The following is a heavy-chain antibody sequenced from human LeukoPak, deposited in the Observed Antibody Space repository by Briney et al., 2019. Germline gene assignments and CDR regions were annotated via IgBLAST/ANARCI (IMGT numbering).Heavy chain of an antibody. J-gene: IGHJ4*02. CDR3: ARGGHACGGSSCYDY. V-gene: IGHV1-46*01. CDR1: GYTFTNYY. D-gene: IGHD2-15*01. CDR2: INPSGGVT. Sequence: ASVKVSYKASGYTFTNYYMHWVRQAPGQGLEWMGIINPSGGVTTYAPQFQGRVTMTRDTSTSTLYMELNSLTSDDTALYYCARGGHACGGSSCYDYWGQGTPVTVSS.